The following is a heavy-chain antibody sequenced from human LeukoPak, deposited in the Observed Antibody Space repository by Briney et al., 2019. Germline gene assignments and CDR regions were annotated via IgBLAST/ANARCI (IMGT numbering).Heavy chain of an antibody. D-gene: IGHD6-13*01. Sequence: GGSLRLSCAASGYTFSSYAMSWVRQAPGKGLEWVSAISGSGGSTYYADSVKGRFTISRDNSKNTLYLQMNSLRAEDTAVYYCAKHSGAYSSSWYSDYWGQGTLVTVSS. CDR3: AKHSGAYSSSWYSDY. J-gene: IGHJ4*02. V-gene: IGHV3-23*01. CDR2: ISGSGGST. CDR1: GYTFSSYA.